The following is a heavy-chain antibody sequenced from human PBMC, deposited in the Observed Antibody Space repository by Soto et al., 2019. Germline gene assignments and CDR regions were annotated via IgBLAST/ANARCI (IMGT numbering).Heavy chain of an antibody. CDR1: GFTFSSYA. J-gene: IGHJ3*02. V-gene: IGHV3-30-3*01. D-gene: IGHD3-10*01. CDR2: ISYDGSNK. CDR3: ARDGRNYYGSGSDAFDI. Sequence: GGSLRLSCAASGFTFSSYAMHWVRQAPGKGLEWVAVISYDGSNKYYADSMKGRFTISRDNSKNTLYLQMNSLRAEDTAVYYCARDGRNYYGSGSDAFDIWGQGTMVTVSS.